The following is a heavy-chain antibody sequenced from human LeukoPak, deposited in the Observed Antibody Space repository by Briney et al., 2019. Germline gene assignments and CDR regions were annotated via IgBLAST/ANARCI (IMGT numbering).Heavy chain of an antibody. J-gene: IGHJ5*02. Sequence: GGSLRLSCAASGFTFSSYWMSWVRQAPGKGLEWVANINQDGSEKYYVDSVKGRFIISRDNSKNTLYLQMNSLRAEDTAVYYCARVGYGDYRGWFDPWGQGTLVTVSS. D-gene: IGHD4-17*01. CDR1: GFTFSSYW. CDR3: ARVGYGDYRGWFDP. V-gene: IGHV3-7*01. CDR2: INQDGSEK.